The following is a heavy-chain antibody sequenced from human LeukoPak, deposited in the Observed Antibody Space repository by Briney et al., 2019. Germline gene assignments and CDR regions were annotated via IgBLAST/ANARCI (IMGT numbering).Heavy chain of an antibody. CDR2: IYHSGST. D-gene: IGHD6-19*01. V-gene: IGHV4-38-2*02. CDR3: ARVGKWLVGLGYDY. J-gene: IGHJ4*02. Sequence: PSETLSLTCTVSGYSISSGYYWGWIRQPPGKGLEWIGSIYHSGSTYYNPSLKSRVTISVDTSKNQFSLKLSSVTAADTAVYYCARVGKWLVGLGYDYWGQGTLVTVSS. CDR1: GYSISSGYY.